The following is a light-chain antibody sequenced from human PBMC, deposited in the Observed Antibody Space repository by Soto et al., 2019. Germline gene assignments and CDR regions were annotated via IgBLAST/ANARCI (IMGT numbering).Light chain of an antibody. CDR3: AAWDDSLNGNV. J-gene: IGLJ1*01. CDR1: SSNIGSNT. V-gene: IGLV1-44*01. CDR2: SNN. Sequence: QSVLTQPPSTSGTPGQRVTISCSGSSSNIGSNTVNWYQHLPGTAPKLLIYSNNQRPSGVPDRFSGSKSGTSASLAVSWLQSEDEADYYCAAWDDSLNGNVFGTGTKVTVL.